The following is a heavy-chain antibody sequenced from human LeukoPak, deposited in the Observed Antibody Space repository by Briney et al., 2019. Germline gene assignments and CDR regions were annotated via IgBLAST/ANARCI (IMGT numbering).Heavy chain of an antibody. V-gene: IGHV4-59*12. CDR1: AGSINDYY. CDR3: AGSITIFGVDFDY. D-gene: IGHD3-3*01. CDR2: IRYSGST. J-gene: IGHJ4*02. Sequence: SETLSLTCIVSAGSINDYYWSWIRQSPGKGLEWIGYIRYSGSTNYNPSLKSRVTISVDTSKNQFSLKLSSVTAADTAVYYCAGSITIFGVDFDYWGQGTLVTVSS.